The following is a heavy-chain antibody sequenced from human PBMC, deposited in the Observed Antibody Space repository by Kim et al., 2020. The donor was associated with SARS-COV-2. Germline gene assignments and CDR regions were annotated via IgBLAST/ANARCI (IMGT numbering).Heavy chain of an antibody. CDR2: IWYDGSNK. D-gene: IGHD6-19*01. CDR1: GFTFSSYG. J-gene: IGHJ4*02. Sequence: GGSLRLSCAASGFTFSSYGMHWVRQAPRKRLEWVAVIWYDGSNKYYADSVKGRFTISRDNSKNTLYLQMNSLRAEDTAVYYCARDGEQWLVKGFDYWGQGTLVTVSS. V-gene: IGHV3-33*01. CDR3: ARDGEQWLVKGFDY.